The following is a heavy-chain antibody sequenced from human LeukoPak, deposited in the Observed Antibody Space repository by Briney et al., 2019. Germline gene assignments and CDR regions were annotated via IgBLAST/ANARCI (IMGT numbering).Heavy chain of an antibody. D-gene: IGHD3-22*01. CDR1: GGSFSGYY. CDR2: INHSGST. V-gene: IGHV4-34*01. J-gene: IGHJ3*02. CDR3: ARAGYYYDSSGYYYNAFDI. Sequence: SETLSLTCAVYGGSFSGYYWSWIRQPPGKGLEWIGEINHSGSTNYNPSLKSRVTISVDTSKNQFSLKLSSVTAADTAVYYCARAGYYYDSSGYYYNAFDIWGQGTMVTVSS.